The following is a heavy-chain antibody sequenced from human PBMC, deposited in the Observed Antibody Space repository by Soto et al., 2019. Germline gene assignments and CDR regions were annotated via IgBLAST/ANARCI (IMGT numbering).Heavy chain of an antibody. CDR1: GYTFTSYA. CDR3: ARPVLLWFGELIDAFDS. J-gene: IGHJ3*02. CDR2: INPGNGNT. Sequence: ASVKVSCKASGYTFTSYAIHWVRQAPGQRLAWMGWINPGNGNTKYSQNFQGRVTITRDTSASTAYMELSSLTSEDTAVYYCARPVLLWFGELIDAFDSWGQGTMVTVSS. V-gene: IGHV1-3*01. D-gene: IGHD3-10*01.